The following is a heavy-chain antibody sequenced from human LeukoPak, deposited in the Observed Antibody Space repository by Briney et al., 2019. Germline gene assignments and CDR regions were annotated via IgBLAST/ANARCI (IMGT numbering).Heavy chain of an antibody. Sequence: ASVKVSCKASGYTFTCYYMHWVRQAPGQGLEWMGRINPNSGGTNYAQKFQGRVTMTRDTSISTAYMELSRLRSDDTAVYYCARETPAPASRNAIACTPPRRKYQMHGELPECIRPNPF. V-gene: IGHV1-2*06. J-gene: IGHJ3*01. D-gene: IGHD2-8*01. CDR2: INPNSGGT. CDR1: GYTFTCYY. CDR3: ARETPAPASRNAIACTPPRRKYQMHGELPECIRPNPF.